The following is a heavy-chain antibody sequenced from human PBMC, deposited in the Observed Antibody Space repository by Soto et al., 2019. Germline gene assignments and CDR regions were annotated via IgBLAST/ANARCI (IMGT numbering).Heavy chain of an antibody. CDR1: GFSLSTSGVG. V-gene: IGHV2-5*02. D-gene: IGHD3-16*02. CDR3: AHLSYDYVWGSYPLGMDV. Sequence: QITLKESGPTLVKPTQTLTLTCTFSGFSLSTSGVGVGWIRQPPGKALEWLALIYWDDDKRYSPSLKSRLTITKDTSKNQVVLTMTNMDPVDTATYYCAHLSYDYVWGSYPLGMDVWGQGTTVTVSS. J-gene: IGHJ6*02. CDR2: IYWDDDK.